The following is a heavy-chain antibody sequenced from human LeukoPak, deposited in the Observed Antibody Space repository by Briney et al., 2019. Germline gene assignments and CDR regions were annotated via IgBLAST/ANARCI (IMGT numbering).Heavy chain of an antibody. V-gene: IGHV3-13*01. D-gene: IGHD6-25*01. J-gene: IGHJ6*03. CDR1: GFTFSNAY. CDR2: IGTAGDI. Sequence: GGSLRLSCAASGFTFSNAYMSWVRQAPGKGLEWVSGIGTAGDIYYPGSVKGRFTISRENAKNSLYLQMNSLRAGDTAVYYCARDRGRYYMDVWGKGTTVTISS. CDR3: ARDRGRYYMDV.